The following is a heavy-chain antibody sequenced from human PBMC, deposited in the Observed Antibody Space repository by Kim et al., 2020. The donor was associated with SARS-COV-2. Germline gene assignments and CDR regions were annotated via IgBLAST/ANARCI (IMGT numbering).Heavy chain of an antibody. J-gene: IGHJ4*02. Sequence: ASVKVSCKASGYSFTDSYIYWIRLAPGQGLEWVGTIDPRGGGTNYAQNFEGRVTMTRDTSTSTVYMELSSLTSGDTAFYYCARPATFFDYFEDWGQGTLV. CDR2: IDPRGGGT. CDR3: ARPATFFDYFED. CDR1: GYSFTDSY. V-gene: IGHV1-46*01.